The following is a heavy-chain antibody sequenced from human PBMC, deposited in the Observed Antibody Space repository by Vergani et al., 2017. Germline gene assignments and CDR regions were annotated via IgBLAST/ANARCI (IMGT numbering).Heavy chain of an antibody. CDR2: IYPGDSEV. J-gene: IGHJ3*01. CDR1: GYIFSNFW. CDR3: ASGGHGSENGGALQL. D-gene: IGHD3-10*01. V-gene: IGHV5-51*01. Sequence: EKQLVQSGSETKKPGESLKISCQAFGYIFSNFWIGWVRQRPGRGLEWMGIIYPGDSEVKSNPTFRGQVIFSVDTSVNTAYLQSRSLQASDTATYFCASGGHGSENGGALQLWGQGTNITVS.